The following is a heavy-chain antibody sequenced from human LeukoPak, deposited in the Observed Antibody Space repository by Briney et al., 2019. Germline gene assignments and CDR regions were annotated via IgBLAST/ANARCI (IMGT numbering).Heavy chain of an antibody. CDR2: IRSKANSYAT. CDR1: GLTFSGSA. J-gene: IGHJ4*02. V-gene: IGHV3-73*01. D-gene: IGHD1-1*01. CDR3: TRQGGDWNVY. Sequence: GGSLRLSCAASGLTFSGSAMHWVRQASGKGLEWVGRIRSKANSYATAYAASVKGRFTISRDGSKNTAYLQMNSLKTEDTAVYYCTRQGGDWNVYWGQGTLVTVSS.